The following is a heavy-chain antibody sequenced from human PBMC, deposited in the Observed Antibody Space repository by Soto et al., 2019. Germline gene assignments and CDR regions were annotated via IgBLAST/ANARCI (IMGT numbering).Heavy chain of an antibody. CDR3: ARESHDILTGPPWVWYFDL. J-gene: IGHJ2*01. V-gene: IGHV4-34*01. Sequence: QVQLQQWGAGPLRPLETLSLTCGVSGGSFSGYYWAWIRQSPGKGLEWIGEINDRGSINYNPSLTSGVSISVDTSKNHYSLKLRSVTAADTAVYYCARESHDILTGPPWVWYFDLWGRGTLVTVSS. CDR2: INDRGSI. CDR1: GGSFSGYY. D-gene: IGHD3-9*01.